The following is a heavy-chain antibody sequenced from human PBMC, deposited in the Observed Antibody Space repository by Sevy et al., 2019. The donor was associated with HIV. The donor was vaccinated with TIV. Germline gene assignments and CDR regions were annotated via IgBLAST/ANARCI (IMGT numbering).Heavy chain of an antibody. J-gene: IGHJ4*02. D-gene: IGHD2-2*01. CDR3: ARGRQAYVVVVPSTVPFDY. CDR2: INHTGSL. V-gene: IGHV4-34*01. CDR1: GGSFSGYF. Sequence: SETLSLTCAVSGGSFSGYFWNWIRQSPGKGLEWIGEINHTGSLKYNPSLKSRVTISVNASKSQLSLHLRSVTAADTAVYYCARGRQAYVVVVPSTVPFDYWGRGTLVTVSS.